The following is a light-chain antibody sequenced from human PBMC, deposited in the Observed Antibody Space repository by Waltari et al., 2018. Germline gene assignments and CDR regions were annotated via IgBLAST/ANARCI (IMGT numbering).Light chain of an antibody. V-gene: IGLV2-14*01. CDR1: SSDIGGCDS. J-gene: IGLJ2*01. Sequence: QSALTQPASLSASPGQSITISCNGSSSDIGGCDSVSWYQQHPGKPPRLLLFEVSHRPSGGSSRFSGSKSGNAASLTISGLQIEDEADYYCSSCADTDTLWVFGGGTKVTVL. CDR2: EVS. CDR3: SSCADTDTLWV.